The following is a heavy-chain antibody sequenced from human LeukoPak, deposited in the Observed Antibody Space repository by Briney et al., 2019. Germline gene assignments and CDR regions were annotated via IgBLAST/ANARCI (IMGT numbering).Heavy chain of an antibody. CDR1: GFTFSSCA. J-gene: IGHJ4*02. Sequence: GGSLRLSCAASGFTFSSCAMHWVRQAPGKGLEWVAVISYDGSNKYYADFVKGRFTISRDNSKNTLYLQMNSLRAEDTAVYYCARGNDILTGYPSDYWGQGTLVTVSS. CDR3: ARGNDILTGYPSDY. V-gene: IGHV3-30*04. CDR2: ISYDGSNK. D-gene: IGHD3-9*01.